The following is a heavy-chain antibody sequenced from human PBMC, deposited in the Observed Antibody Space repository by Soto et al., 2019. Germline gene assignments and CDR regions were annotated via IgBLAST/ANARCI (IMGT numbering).Heavy chain of an antibody. D-gene: IGHD3-10*01. CDR3: ARQSWFGEDDY. CDR1: GGSISSSSYY. V-gene: IGHV4-39*01. Sequence: SETLSLTCTVSGGSISSSSYYWGWIRQPPGKGLEWIGSIYYSGSTYYNPSLKSRVTISVDTSKNQFSLKLSSVTAADTAVYYCARQSWFGEDDYWGQGTLVTVSS. J-gene: IGHJ4*02. CDR2: IYYSGST.